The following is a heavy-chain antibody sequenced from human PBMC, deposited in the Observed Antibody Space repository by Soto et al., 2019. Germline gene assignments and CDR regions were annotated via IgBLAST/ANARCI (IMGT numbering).Heavy chain of an antibody. CDR2: IWYDGSNK. V-gene: IGHV3-33*01. Sequence: GGSLRLSCEASGFIFSSYGMHWVRQAPGKGLEWVAVIWYDGSNKNYADSVKGRFTITRDNSKNTLYLQMNSLRAEDTAVYYCASSISWGQGTLVTVSS. CDR1: GFIFSSYG. CDR3: ASSIS. J-gene: IGHJ5*02.